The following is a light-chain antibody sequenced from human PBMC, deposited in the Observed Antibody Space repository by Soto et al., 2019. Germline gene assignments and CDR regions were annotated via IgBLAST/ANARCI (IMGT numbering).Light chain of an antibody. V-gene: IGKV3-20*01. Sequence: EIVLTQSPDTLSLSPGERATLSCRASLRITSTFLAWYQQKPGQPPRLLIYGATTRATGTPDRFTGSGAGADFILTIIRLEPEDFAVYYCQEYGSSLALTFGGGTKVEI. CDR1: LRITSTF. CDR2: GAT. J-gene: IGKJ4*01. CDR3: QEYGSSLALT.